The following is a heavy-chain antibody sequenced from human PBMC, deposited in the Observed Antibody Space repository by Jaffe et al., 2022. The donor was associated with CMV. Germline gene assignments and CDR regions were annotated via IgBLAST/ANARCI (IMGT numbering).Heavy chain of an antibody. D-gene: IGHD3-3*01. Sequence: QVQLQQWGAGLLKPSETLSLTCAVYGGSFSGYYWSWIRQPPGKGLEWIGEINHSGSTNYNPSLKSRVTISVDTSKNQFSLKLSSVTAADTAVYYCARRPYDFWSGYQAPIDYWGQGTLVTVSS. J-gene: IGHJ4*02. CDR3: ARRPYDFWSGYQAPIDY. CDR2: INHSGST. CDR1: GGSFSGYY. V-gene: IGHV4-34*01.